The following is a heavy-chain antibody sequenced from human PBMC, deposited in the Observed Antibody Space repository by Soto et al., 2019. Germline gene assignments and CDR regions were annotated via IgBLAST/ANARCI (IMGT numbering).Heavy chain of an antibody. CDR2: FYNGGTT. J-gene: IGHJ4*02. D-gene: IGHD3-10*01. V-gene: IGHV4-59*01. Sequence: PSETLSLTCTVSGGSISTYYWIWIRQPPGKGLEWIGVFYNGGTTNYSPSLKSRVTISVDTSKNQFSLKLNSVTAADTTVYYCARDGSERLATYWGQGILVTVSS. CDR1: GGSISTYY. CDR3: ARDGSERLATY.